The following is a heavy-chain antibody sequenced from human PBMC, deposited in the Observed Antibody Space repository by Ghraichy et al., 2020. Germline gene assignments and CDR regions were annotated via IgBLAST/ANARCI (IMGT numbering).Heavy chain of an antibody. CDR2: ISYDGSNK. J-gene: IGHJ5*02. CDR1: GFTFSSYG. D-gene: IGHD2-15*01. CDR3: AKGLVVVVAATPIWFDP. V-gene: IGHV3-30*18. Sequence: GGSLRLSCAASGFTFSSYGMHWVRQAPGKGLEWVAVISYDGSNKYYADSVKGRFTISRDNSKNTLYLQMNSLRAEDTAVYYCAKGLVVVVAATPIWFDPWGQGTLVTVSS.